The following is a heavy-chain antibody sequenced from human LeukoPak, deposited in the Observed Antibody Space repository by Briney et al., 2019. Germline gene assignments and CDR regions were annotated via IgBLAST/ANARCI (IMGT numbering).Heavy chain of an antibody. CDR3: ARVSQYNWFDP. CDR2: INHSGSI. J-gene: IGHJ5*02. Sequence: PSETLSLTCTVSGGSISSGDYYWSWIRQPPGKGLEWIGEINHSGSINYNPSLKSRVTISVDTSKNQFSLKLSSVTAADTAVYYCARVSQYNWFDPWGQGTLVTVSS. CDR1: GGSISSGDYY. V-gene: IGHV4-61*08.